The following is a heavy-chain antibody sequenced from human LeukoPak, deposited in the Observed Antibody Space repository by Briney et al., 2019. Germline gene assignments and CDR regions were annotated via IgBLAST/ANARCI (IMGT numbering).Heavy chain of an antibody. D-gene: IGHD3-10*01. V-gene: IGHV3-23*05. CDR2: IDSNGDST. CDR1: GFTFKNYA. J-gene: IGHJ4*02. Sequence: PGGSLRLSCEASGFTFKNYAMSWVRQAPGKGLEWVSSIDSNGDSTYYADSVKGRFTISRDNSKNTLGLQMNSLRADDSAVYYCAKYYYGSGNYFSLDYWGQGTRVTVSS. CDR3: AKYYYGSGNYFSLDY.